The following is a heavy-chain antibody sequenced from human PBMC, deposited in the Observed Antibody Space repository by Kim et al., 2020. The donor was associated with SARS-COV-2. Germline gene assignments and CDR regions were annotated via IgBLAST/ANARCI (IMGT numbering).Heavy chain of an antibody. D-gene: IGHD6-6*01. J-gene: IGHJ4*02. Sequence: DSVKCRFTISRDNSKNTLYLQMNSLRAEDTAVYYCAKESAARPDYYFDYWGQGTLVTVSS. CDR3: AKESAARPDYYFDY. V-gene: IGHV3-23*01.